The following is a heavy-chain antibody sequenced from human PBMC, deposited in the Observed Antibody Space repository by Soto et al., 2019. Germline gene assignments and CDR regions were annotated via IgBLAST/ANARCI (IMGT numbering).Heavy chain of an antibody. V-gene: IGHV3-30*18. J-gene: IGHJ6*02. D-gene: IGHD6-19*01. CDR3: AKIFREQIAVAGSDYYYGMDV. CDR2: ISYDGSNK. CDR1: GFTFSSYG. Sequence: QVQLVESGGGVVQPGRSLRLSCAASGFTFSSYGMHWVRQAPGKGLEWVAVISYDGSNKYYADSVKGRLTISRDNSKNTLYLQMNSLRAEDTAVYYCAKIFREQIAVAGSDYYYGMDVWGQGTTVTVSS.